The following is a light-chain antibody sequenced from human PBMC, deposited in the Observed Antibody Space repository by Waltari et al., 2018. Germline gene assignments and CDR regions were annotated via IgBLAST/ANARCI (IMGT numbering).Light chain of an antibody. CDR1: RTDIGASHY. CDR3: SSYTNTNTFVL. V-gene: IGLV2-14*03. CDR2: DVS. J-gene: IGLJ2*01. Sequence: QSALTQPASVSGSPGHSLPIACIGTRTDIGASHYVSWYQQYPGKAPKLMIFDVSKRPSGGSVRFSASKSANTASLTISGLQAEDEADYYCSSYTNTNTFVLFGGGTKVTVL.